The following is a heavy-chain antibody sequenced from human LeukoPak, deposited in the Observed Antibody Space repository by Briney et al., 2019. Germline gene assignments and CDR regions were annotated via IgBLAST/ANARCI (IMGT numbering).Heavy chain of an antibody. V-gene: IGHV4-59*08. D-gene: IGHD2-15*01. CDR1: GGSISSYY. CDR3: ARHVVSYCSGGSCYSYAFDI. CDR2: IYYSGST. Sequence: PSETLSLTCTVSGGSISSYYWSWIRQPPGKGLEWIGYIYYSGSTNYNPSLKSRVTISVDTSKNQFSLKLSSVTAADTAVYYCARHVVSYCSGGSCYSYAFDIWGQGTMVTVPS. J-gene: IGHJ3*02.